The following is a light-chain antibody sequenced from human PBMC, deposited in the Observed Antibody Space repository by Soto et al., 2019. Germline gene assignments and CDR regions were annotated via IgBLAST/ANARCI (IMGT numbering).Light chain of an antibody. V-gene: IGLV1-47*03. CDR2: RNN. CDR3: SAWDDRLSGLV. Sequence: QLVLTQPPSASGTPGQRVTISCSGSSSNIGSNYVYWYHQLPGTAPKLVIYRNNQRPSGVPDRISGSKSGTSASLAISGLWSEDEADYYCSAWDDRLSGLVFGRGTKLTVL. CDR1: SSNIGSNY. J-gene: IGLJ2*01.